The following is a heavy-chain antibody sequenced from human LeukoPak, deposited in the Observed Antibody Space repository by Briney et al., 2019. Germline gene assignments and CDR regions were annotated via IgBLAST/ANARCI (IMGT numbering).Heavy chain of an antibody. CDR3: AKRWGCTSTNCYRQGFDYNYYYMDV. J-gene: IGHJ6*03. Sequence: GGSLRLSCAASGFTFSNFWMSWVRQAPGKGLEWVSTLSGSGGPTFSADSVKGRFTISRDNSKNTLYLQMNSLRAEDTAVYYCAKRWGCTSTNCYRQGFDYNYYYMDVWGKGTTVTVSS. V-gene: IGHV3-23*01. CDR1: GFTFSNFW. CDR2: LSGSGGPT. D-gene: IGHD2-2*01.